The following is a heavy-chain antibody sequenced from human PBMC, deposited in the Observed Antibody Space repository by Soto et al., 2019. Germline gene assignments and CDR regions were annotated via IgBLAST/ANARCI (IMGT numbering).Heavy chain of an antibody. CDR2: IYHSGST. D-gene: IGHD4-17*01. J-gene: IGHJ4*02. CDR1: GGSISSGGYS. Sequence: QLQLQESGSGLVKPSQTLSLTCAVSGGSISSGGYSWNWIRQPPGKGLEWIGYIYHSGSTFYSPSLKRRVTTSVDGSKNQFFLKQSSVTAADTAVYYCARDERDDYALGYWGQGALVTVSS. CDR3: ARDERDDYALGY. V-gene: IGHV4-30-2*01.